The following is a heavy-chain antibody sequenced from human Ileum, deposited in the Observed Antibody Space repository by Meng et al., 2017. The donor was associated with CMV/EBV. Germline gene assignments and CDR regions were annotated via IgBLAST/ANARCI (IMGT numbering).Heavy chain of an antibody. CDR3: ARDKDWTNWSAKGRWSDP. D-gene: IGHD3-3*01. Sequence: QLRAPGPGSVKPSDTPSLPCTVLGHSISSTFYYWGWVRQPPGKGLEWIGSIYYSGYTYYNPSLKGRVTISVDTSKNQFSLRLTSVTAADTGVYYCARDKDWTNWSAKGRWSDPWGQGTLVTVSS. J-gene: IGHJ5*02. CDR2: IYYSGYT. V-gene: IGHV4-39*07. CDR1: GHSISSTFYY.